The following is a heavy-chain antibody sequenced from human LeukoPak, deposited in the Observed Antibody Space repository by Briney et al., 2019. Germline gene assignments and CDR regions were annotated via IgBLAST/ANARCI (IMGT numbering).Heavy chain of an antibody. CDR2: INAYNGNT. J-gene: IGHJ3*02. CDR3: ARDGGGIVGAMNAFDI. V-gene: IGHV1-18*04. D-gene: IGHD1-26*01. CDR1: GYTFTGYY. Sequence: ASVKVSCKASGYTFTGYYMHWVRQAPGQGLEWMGWINAYNGNTNYAQKLLGRVTMTTDTSTSTASMELRSLRSDDTAVYYCARDGGGIVGAMNAFDIWGQGTMVTVSS.